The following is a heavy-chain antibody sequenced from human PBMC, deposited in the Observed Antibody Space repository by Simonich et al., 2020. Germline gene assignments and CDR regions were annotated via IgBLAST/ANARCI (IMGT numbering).Heavy chain of an antibody. CDR2: INHSGNP. Sequence: QLQLQESGPGLVKPSETLSLTCAVYGGSFSGSYWSWIRQPPGKGLEWIGEINHSGNPNYNPSLKRRVTIAVDTSKNQCSLKLSSVTAADTAVYYCARRANWNWYVDLWGRGTLVTVSS. J-gene: IGHJ2*01. D-gene: IGHD1-1*01. CDR3: ARRANWNWYVDL. V-gene: IGHV4-34*01. CDR1: GGSFSGSY.